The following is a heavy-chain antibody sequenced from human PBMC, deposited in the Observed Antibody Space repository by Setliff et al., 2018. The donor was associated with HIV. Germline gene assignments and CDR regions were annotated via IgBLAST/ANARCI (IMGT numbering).Heavy chain of an antibody. CDR2: IRYDGIHQ. J-gene: IGHJ4*02. V-gene: IGHV3-30*02. Sequence: PGGSLRLSCAASRFAFSNYGMHWVRQAPGKGLEWVAFIRYDGIHQYYVDSVKGRFTISRDNAENSLYLQMNSLSAEDTAVYYCARDVWGQYYFDYWGRGTLVTVSS. CDR3: ARDVWGQYYFDY. CDR1: RFAFSNYG. D-gene: IGHD2-8*01.